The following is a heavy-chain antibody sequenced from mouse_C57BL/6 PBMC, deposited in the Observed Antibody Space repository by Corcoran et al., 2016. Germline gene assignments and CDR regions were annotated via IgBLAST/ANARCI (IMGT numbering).Heavy chain of an antibody. CDR3: ARDYGSSYGFAY. D-gene: IGHD1-1*01. CDR2: INTYSGVP. V-gene: IGHV9-3*01. CDR1: GYTFTTYG. Sequence: QIQLVQSGPEQKKPGETVKISCKASGYTFTTYGMSWVKQAPGKGLKWMGWINTYSGVPTYADDFKGRFAFSLETSASTAYLQINNLKNEDMATYFCARDYGSSYGFAYWGQGTLVTVSA. J-gene: IGHJ3*01.